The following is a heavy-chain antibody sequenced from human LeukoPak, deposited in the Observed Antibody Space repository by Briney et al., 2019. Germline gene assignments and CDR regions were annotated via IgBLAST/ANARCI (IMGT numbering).Heavy chain of an antibody. J-gene: IGHJ4*02. CDR2: TYYRSKWYN. Sequence: SQTPSLTRAISGDSASSNSGAWNWIRQSPSRGLEWLGRTYYRSKWYNDYAVSVKSRITISPDTSKNQFSLQLNSVTPEDTAVYYCARVKDSSGWYFDYWGQGTLVTVSS. V-gene: IGHV6-1*01. CDR3: ARVKDSSGWYFDY. D-gene: IGHD6-19*01. CDR1: GDSASSNSGA.